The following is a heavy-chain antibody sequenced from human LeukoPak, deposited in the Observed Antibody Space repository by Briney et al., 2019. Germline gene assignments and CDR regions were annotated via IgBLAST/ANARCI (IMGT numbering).Heavy chain of an antibody. Sequence: GSSVKVSCKASGGTFSSYAISWVRQAPGQGLEWMGGIIPILGTANYAQKFQGRVTITADESTSTAYMELSSLRSEDTAVYYCARDRGGTSGNWFDPWGQGTLVTVSS. J-gene: IGHJ5*02. CDR1: GGTFSSYA. V-gene: IGHV1-69*01. D-gene: IGHD3-16*01. CDR2: IIPILGTA. CDR3: ARDRGGTSGNWFDP.